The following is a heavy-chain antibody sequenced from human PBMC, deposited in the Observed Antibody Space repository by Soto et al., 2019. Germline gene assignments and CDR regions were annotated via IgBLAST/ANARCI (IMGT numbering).Heavy chain of an antibody. CDR2: ISAYSGNA. V-gene: IGHV1-18*04. D-gene: IGHD3-22*01. J-gene: IGHJ4*02. CDR1: GYTFTSDF. Sequence: ASGKVCGKASGYTFTSDFSSWVLQSPLQWLEVMGWISAYSGNANYAQNLQCKVTMTTERSRSTAYMDLRSLRSDDTAFDYCARAYDRSGYYHNEYRGEGNLVNVSS. CDR3: ARAYDRSGYYHNEY.